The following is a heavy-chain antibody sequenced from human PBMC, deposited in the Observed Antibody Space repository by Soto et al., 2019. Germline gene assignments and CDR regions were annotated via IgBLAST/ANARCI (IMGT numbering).Heavy chain of an antibody. CDR3: AKDPNLGKPAGIVPPKGQLLNEGVNWFDP. J-gene: IGHJ5*02. CDR1: GFTFSSYA. V-gene: IGHV3-23*01. CDR2: ISGSGGST. D-gene: IGHD2-2*01. Sequence: EVQLLESGGGLVQPGGSLRLSCAASGFTFSSYAMSWVRQAPGKGLEWVSAISGSGGSTYYADSVKGRFTISRDNSKNTLYLQMNSLRAEDTAVYYCAKDPNLGKPAGIVPPKGQLLNEGVNWFDPWGQGTLVTVSS.